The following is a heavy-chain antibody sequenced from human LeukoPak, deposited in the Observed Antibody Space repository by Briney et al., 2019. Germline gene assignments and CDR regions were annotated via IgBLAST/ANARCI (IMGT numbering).Heavy chain of an antibody. D-gene: IGHD3-10*01. CDR2: ISGSGGST. CDR3: AKDRGITMVRGVIGY. Sequence: GSLRLSCAASGFTFSSYAMSWVRQAPGKGLEWVSAISGSGGSTYYADSVKGRFTISRDNSKNTLYLQMNSLRAEDTAVYYCAKDRGITMVRGVIGYWGQGTLVTVSS. J-gene: IGHJ4*02. CDR1: GFTFSSYA. V-gene: IGHV3-23*01.